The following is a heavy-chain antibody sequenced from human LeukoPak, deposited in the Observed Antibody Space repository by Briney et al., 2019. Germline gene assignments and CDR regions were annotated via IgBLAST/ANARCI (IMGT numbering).Heavy chain of an antibody. CDR3: ARTYYDSSGYYYALDY. CDR2: IIPIFGTA. Sequence: ASVKVSCKASGGTFSSYAISWVRQAPGQGLEWMGGIIPIFGTANYAQKFQGRVTITADKSTSTAYMELSSLRSEDTAVYYCARTYYDSSGYYYALDYWGQGTLVTVSS. J-gene: IGHJ4*02. V-gene: IGHV1-69*06. CDR1: GGTFSSYA. D-gene: IGHD3-22*01.